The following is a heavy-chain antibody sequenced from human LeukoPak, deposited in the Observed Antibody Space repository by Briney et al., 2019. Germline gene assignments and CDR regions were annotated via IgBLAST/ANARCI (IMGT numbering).Heavy chain of an antibody. J-gene: IGHJ4*02. V-gene: IGHV4-39*01. D-gene: IGHD6-6*01. CDR3: ARLVVGRQLGGGFDY. CDR1: GGSISSSSYY. CDR2: IYYSGST. Sequence: SETLSLTCTVSGGSISSSSYYWGWIRQPPGKGLEWIGSIYYSGSTYYNPSLKSRVTISVDASKNQFSLKLSSVTAADTAVYYCARLVVGRQLGGGFDYWGQGTLVTVSS.